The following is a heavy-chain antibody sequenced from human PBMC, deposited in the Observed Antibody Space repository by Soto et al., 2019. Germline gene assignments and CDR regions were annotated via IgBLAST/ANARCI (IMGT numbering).Heavy chain of an antibody. V-gene: IGHV3-21*01. J-gene: IGHJ4*02. Sequence: EVQLVESGGGLVQPGGSLRLSCAASGFTFSSYSMNWVRQAPGKGLEWVSSISSSSSYIYYADSVKGRFTISRDNAKNSLYLQMNSLRAEDTAVYYCARGGDCSGGSCYSGSFDYWGQGTLVTVSS. CDR3: ARGGDCSGGSCYSGSFDY. D-gene: IGHD2-15*01. CDR1: GFTFSSYS. CDR2: ISSSSSYI.